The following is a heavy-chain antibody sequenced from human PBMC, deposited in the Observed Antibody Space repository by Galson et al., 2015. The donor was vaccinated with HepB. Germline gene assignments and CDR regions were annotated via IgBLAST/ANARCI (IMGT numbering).Heavy chain of an antibody. V-gene: IGHV3-20*04. CDR1: GFIFRDYG. D-gene: IGHD3-22*01. CDR3: ARASSAYYSYGYFDL. J-gene: IGHJ2*01. CDR2: INWNGHVT. Sequence: SLRLSCAASGFIFRDYGLTWVRQAPGKGPEWVSGINWNGHVTEYVDSVKGRFAISRDNGNNSLHLDMNSLRVEDTAICYCARASSAYYSYGYFDLWGRGTRVTVSS.